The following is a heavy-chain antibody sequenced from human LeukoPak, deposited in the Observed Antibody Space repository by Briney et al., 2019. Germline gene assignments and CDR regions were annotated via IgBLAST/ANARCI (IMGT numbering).Heavy chain of an antibody. CDR1: GYNFPKYG. CDR3: ARAVEYSSYSDY. V-gene: IGHV1-18*01. Sequence: ASVKVSCKASGYNFPKYGLTWVRQAPGQGLEWMGWISTDKGDTFYAQNYQGRVTLTIDISTTTAYMELRSLRSDDTAVYYCARAVEYSSYSDYWGQGTLVTVSS. CDR2: ISTDKGDT. D-gene: IGHD6-6*01. J-gene: IGHJ4*02.